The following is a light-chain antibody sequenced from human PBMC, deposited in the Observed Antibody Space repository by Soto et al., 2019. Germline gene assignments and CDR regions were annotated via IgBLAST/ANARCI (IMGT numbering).Light chain of an antibody. J-gene: IGKJ4*01. V-gene: IGKV1-39*01. CDR1: QTVTNY. CDR2: ADS. Sequence: DIQLTQSPSSLSASVGDRVTITCRASQTVTNYLHWYQQKPGKAPKLLIYADSNLQSGVPSRFGASGSGTDFTLTIGGLQPEDFATYYCQQSYTTRPLTFGGGTKVESK. CDR3: QQSYTTRPLT.